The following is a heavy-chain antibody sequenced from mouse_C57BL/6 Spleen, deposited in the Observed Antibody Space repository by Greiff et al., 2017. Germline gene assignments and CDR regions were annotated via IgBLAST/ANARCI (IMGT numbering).Heavy chain of an antibody. Sequence: DVMLVESGEGLVKPGGSLKLSCAASGFTFSSYAMSWVRQTPEKRLEWVAYISSGGDYIYYADTVKGRFTISRDNARNTLYLQMSSLKSEDTAMYYCTSRYDGYLAYWGQGTLVTVSA. J-gene: IGHJ3*01. D-gene: IGHD2-3*01. CDR1: GFTFSSYA. CDR2: ISSGGDYI. CDR3: TSRYDGYLAY. V-gene: IGHV5-9-1*02.